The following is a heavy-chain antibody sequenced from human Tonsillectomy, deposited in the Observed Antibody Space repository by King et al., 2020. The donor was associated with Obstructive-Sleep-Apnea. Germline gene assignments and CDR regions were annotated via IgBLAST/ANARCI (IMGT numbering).Heavy chain of an antibody. V-gene: IGHV3-30*04. CDR2: ISTDGRNK. Sequence: VQLVESGGGVVQSGRSLRLSCAASGFTFSSYAMHWVRQAPGKGLDWVAGISTDGRNKYYTDSVKGRFTISRDNSKNTLYVQMNSLRVVDTAVYYCVRVVGGHAGAYQYNYALDVWGQGTTVTVSS. CDR1: GFTFSSYA. CDR3: VRVVGGHAGAYQYNYALDV. J-gene: IGHJ6*02. D-gene: IGHD2-15*01.